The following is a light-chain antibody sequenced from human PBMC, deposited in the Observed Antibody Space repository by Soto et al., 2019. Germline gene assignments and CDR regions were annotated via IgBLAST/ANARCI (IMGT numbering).Light chain of an antibody. Sequence: QSALTQPASVSGSPGQSITISCTGTSNDVGGYNYVSWYQEHPGKAPKLMIYEVNYRPSGVSNRFSGSKSGNTASLTISGLQAEDEADYYCSSYTSSSTWVFGGGTKLTVL. V-gene: IGLV2-14*01. CDR1: SNDVGGYNY. J-gene: IGLJ2*01. CDR2: EVN. CDR3: SSYTSSSTWV.